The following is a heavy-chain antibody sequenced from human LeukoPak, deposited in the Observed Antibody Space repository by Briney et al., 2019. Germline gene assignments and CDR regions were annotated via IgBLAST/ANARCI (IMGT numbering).Heavy chain of an antibody. Sequence: LPGGSLRLSCAASGFTFSGYWMNWVRQSPGKGLEWVANIKQDGSEKYYVDSVKGRFTISRDNAKNSLYLQMNSLRAEDTAVYYCARDSYSSIADYWGQGTLVIVSS. V-gene: IGHV3-7*01. CDR3: ARDSYSSIADY. CDR2: IKQDGSEK. D-gene: IGHD6-13*01. CDR1: GFTFSGYW. J-gene: IGHJ4*02.